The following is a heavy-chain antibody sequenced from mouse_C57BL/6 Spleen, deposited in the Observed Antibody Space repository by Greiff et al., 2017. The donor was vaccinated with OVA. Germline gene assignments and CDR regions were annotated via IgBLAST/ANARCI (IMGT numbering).Heavy chain of an antibody. CDR2: INPSNGGT. CDR3: AREGVLRGKRDSAWFAY. Sequence: VQLQQPGTELVKPGASVKLSCKASGYTFTSYWMHWVKQRPGQGLEWIGNINPSNGGTNYTEKFKSKATLTVDKSSSTAYMQPSSLASEDSAVYYCAREGVLRGKRDSAWFAYWGQGTLVTVSA. CDR1: GYTFTSYW. J-gene: IGHJ3*01. V-gene: IGHV1-53*01.